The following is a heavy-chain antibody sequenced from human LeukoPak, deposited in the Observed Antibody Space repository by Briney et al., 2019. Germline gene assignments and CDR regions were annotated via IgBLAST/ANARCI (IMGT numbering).Heavy chain of an antibody. Sequence: GSLRLSCAASGFTFSSYAMSWVRQAPGKGLEWVSAISGSGGSTYYADSVKGRFTISRDNSKNTLYLQMNSLRAEDTAVYYCAKGVGYYYDSSGYYPIWGQGTLVTVSS. J-gene: IGHJ4*02. CDR3: AKGVGYYYDSSGYYPI. CDR1: GFTFSSYA. D-gene: IGHD3-22*01. CDR2: ISGSGGST. V-gene: IGHV3-23*01.